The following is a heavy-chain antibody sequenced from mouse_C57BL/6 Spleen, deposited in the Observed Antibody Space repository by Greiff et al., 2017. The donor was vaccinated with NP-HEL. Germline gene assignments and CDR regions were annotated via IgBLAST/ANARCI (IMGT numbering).Heavy chain of an antibody. Sequence: VQLQQSGAELVKPGASVKLSCKASGYSFTDYNMNWVKQSNGKSLEWIGVINPNYGTTSYNQKFKGKATLTVDQSSSTAYMQLNSLTSEDSAVYYCARMAQATLYAMDYWGQGTSVTVSS. CDR1: GYSFTDYN. D-gene: IGHD3-2*02. V-gene: IGHV1-39*01. CDR3: ARMAQATLYAMDY. CDR2: INPNYGTT. J-gene: IGHJ4*01.